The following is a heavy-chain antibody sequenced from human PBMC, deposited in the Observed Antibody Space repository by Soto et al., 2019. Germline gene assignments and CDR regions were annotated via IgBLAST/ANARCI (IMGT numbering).Heavy chain of an antibody. V-gene: IGHV3-23*01. CDR3: AREGGELTTYCAYLIY. D-gene: IGHD3-22*01. CDR1: GFTFSSYA. J-gene: IGHJ4*02. Sequence: PGGSLRLSCAASGFTFSSYAMSWVRQAPGKGLEWVSAISGSGGSTYYADSVKGRFTISRGNSKNTLYLQMNSLRAEDTAVYYWAREGGELTTYCAYLIYWGLGTLVTVSS. CDR2: ISGSGGST.